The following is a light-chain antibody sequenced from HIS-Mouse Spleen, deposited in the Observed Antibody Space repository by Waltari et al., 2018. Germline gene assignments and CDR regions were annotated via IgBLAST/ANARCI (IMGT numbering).Light chain of an antibody. J-gene: IGKJ1*01. V-gene: IGKV1-39*01. Sequence: DIQMTQSPSSLSASVGARVTITFRASQSISSYLNWYQQKPGKAPKLLIYAASSLQSGVPSRFSGSGSGTDFTLTISSLQPEDFATYYCQQSYSTPPWTFGQGTKVEIK. CDR2: AAS. CDR1: QSISSY. CDR3: QQSYSTPPWT.